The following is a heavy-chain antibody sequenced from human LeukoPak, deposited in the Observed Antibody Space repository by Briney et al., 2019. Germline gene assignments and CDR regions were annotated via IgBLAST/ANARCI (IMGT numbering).Heavy chain of an antibody. V-gene: IGHV1-2*02. CDR2: INPNSGGT. Sequence: ASVKVSCKASGYTFTGYYMHWVRQAPGQGLEWMGWINPNSGGTNYAQKFQGRDTMTRDTSISTAYMELSRLRSDDTAVYYCARDRDDYGDSHDAFDIWGQGTMVTVSS. CDR1: GYTFTGYY. CDR3: ARDRDDYGDSHDAFDI. J-gene: IGHJ3*02. D-gene: IGHD4-17*01.